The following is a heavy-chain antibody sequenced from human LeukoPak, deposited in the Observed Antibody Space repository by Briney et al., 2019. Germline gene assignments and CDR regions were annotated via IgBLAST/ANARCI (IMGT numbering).Heavy chain of an antibody. CDR2: ISSSGGTI. D-gene: IGHD3-10*01. CDR3: ARGGTGHYYASGTYYQSYYFDY. V-gene: IGHV3-48*01. CDR1: GFTFSTYS. J-gene: IGHJ4*02. Sequence: PGGSLRLSCAASGFTFSTYSMNWVRQAPGKGLEWVSYISSSGGTIYYADSVKGRFSISRDNSKNTLYLQMNSLRPEDTAVYYCARGGTGHYYASGTYYQSYYFDYWGQGSLVTVSS.